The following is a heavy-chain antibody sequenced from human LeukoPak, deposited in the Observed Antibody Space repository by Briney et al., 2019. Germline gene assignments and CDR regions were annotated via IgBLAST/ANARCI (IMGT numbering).Heavy chain of an antibody. CDR3: ARHLN. CDR1: GGSFSGYY. V-gene: IGHV3-7*01. CDR2: IKQDGSEK. Sequence: ETLSLTCAVYGGSFSGYYWSWIRQPPGKGLEWVANIKQDGSEKYYVDSVKGRFTISRDNAKNSLYLQMNSLRAEDTAVYYCARHLNWGQGTLVIVSS. J-gene: IGHJ4*02.